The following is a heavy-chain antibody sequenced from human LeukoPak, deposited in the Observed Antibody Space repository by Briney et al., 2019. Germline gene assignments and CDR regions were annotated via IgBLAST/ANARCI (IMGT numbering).Heavy chain of an antibody. D-gene: IGHD6-13*01. Sequence: SAKVSCKASGGTFISYAISWVRQAPGQGLEWMGGIIPIFGTANYAQKFQGRVTITADESTSTAYMELSSLRSEDTAVYYCASPGRYSSSWAGQLWGQGTLVTVSS. CDR2: IIPIFGTA. V-gene: IGHV1-69*13. CDR3: ASPGRYSSSWAGQL. J-gene: IGHJ4*02. CDR1: GGTFISYA.